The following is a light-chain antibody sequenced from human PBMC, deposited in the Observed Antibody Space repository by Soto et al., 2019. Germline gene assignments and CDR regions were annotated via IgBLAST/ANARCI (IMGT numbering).Light chain of an antibody. CDR1: QSVSSSY. CDR3: QQYGGSSLYT. CDR2: GAS. Sequence: EIVLTQSPGTLSLSPGERATLSCRASQSVSSSYLGWYQQKPGQAPRLLIYGASSRATGSPDRFSGSGSGTDFTLTISRLDPEDFAVYYCQQYGGSSLYTFGQGTKLEIK. V-gene: IGKV3-20*01. J-gene: IGKJ2*01.